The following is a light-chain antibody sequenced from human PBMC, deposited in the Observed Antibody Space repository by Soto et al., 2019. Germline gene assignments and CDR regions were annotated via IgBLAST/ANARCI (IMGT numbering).Light chain of an antibody. CDR2: EVS. CDR1: SSDVGGYKY. V-gene: IGLV2-14*01. Sequence: QSALTQPASVSGSPGQSITISCTGTSSDVGGYKYVSWYQQQPGKAPKLMIYEVSNWPSGVSNRFSGSKSGNTASLTSSGLQAEDEADYYCSSYTTTNTYVFGSGTKVTVL. J-gene: IGLJ1*01. CDR3: SSYTTTNTYV.